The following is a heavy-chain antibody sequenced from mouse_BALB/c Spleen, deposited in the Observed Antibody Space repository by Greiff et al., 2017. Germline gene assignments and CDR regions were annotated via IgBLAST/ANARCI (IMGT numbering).Heavy chain of an antibody. V-gene: IGHV2-4-1*01. Sequence: VQLQQSGPGLVQPSQSLSITCTVSGFSLTSYGVHWVRQSPGKGLEWLGVIWSGGSTDYNAAFISRLSISKYNSKSQVFFKMNSLQADDTSIYYCARKEGYDYGFAMDYWGQGTSVTVSS. CDR1: GFSLTSYG. D-gene: IGHD2-4*01. CDR2: IWSGGST. J-gene: IGHJ4*01. CDR3: ARKEGYDYGFAMDY.